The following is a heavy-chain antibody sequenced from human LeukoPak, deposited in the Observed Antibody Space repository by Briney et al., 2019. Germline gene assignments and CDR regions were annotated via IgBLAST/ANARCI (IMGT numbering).Heavy chain of an antibody. CDR2: ISGSGRST. Sequence: PGGSLRLSCAASKFIFSSYAMSWVRQAPGKGLEWVSGISGSGRSTYYADSVKGRFTIPRDNSNNTLYLQMNSLRAEDTAVYYCAKGRYDSSGYYLDFWGQGTLVTVSS. CDR3: AKGRYDSSGYYLDF. D-gene: IGHD3-22*01. J-gene: IGHJ4*02. CDR1: KFIFSSYA. V-gene: IGHV3-23*01.